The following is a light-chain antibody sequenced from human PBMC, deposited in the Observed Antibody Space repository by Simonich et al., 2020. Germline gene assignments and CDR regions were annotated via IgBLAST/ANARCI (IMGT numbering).Light chain of an antibody. J-gene: IGKJ1*01. Sequence: DIVMTQSPDSLAVSLGERATINCKSSQSVLYSSNNKNYLAGYQQKPGQPPKLLIYWESTRESGVPARFSGSGSGTDFTLTISSLQAEDVAVYYCQQYYSTPGTFGQGTKVEIK. CDR3: QQYYSTPGT. V-gene: IGKV4-1*01. CDR2: WES. CDR1: QSVLYSSNNKNY.